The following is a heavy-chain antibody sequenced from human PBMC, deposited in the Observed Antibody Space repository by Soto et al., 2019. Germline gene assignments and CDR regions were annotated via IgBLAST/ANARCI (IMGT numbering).Heavy chain of an antibody. V-gene: IGHV4-39*01. Sequence: SETLSLTCTVSGGSISSSSYYWGWIRQPPGKGLEWIGSIYYSGSTYYNPSLKSRVTISVDTSKNQFSLKLSSVTAADTAVYYCARLRGYCSGGSCTNRNWFDPWGQGTLVTVSS. D-gene: IGHD2-15*01. J-gene: IGHJ5*02. CDR3: ARLRGYCSGGSCTNRNWFDP. CDR1: GGSISSSSYY. CDR2: IYYSGST.